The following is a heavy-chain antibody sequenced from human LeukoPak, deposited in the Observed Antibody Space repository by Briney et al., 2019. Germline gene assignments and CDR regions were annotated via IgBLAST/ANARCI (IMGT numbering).Heavy chain of an antibody. CDR1: GFTVSSNY. J-gene: IGHJ5*02. Sequence: GGSLRLSCAASGFTVSSNYMSWVRQAPGKGLEWVSVIYSGGSTYYADSVKGRFTISRDNSKNTLYLQMNSLRAEDTAVYYCARDRDCSSSWYDGGACAPLPDPWGQGTLVTVSS. V-gene: IGHV3-66*01. CDR2: IYSGGST. D-gene: IGHD6-13*01. CDR3: ARDRDCSSSWYDGGACAPLPDP.